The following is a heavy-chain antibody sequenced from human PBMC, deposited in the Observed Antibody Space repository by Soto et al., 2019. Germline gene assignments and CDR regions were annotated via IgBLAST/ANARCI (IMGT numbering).Heavy chain of an antibody. CDR3: ARGLDCSGDSCPWAFFKH. D-gene: IGHD2-15*01. J-gene: IGHJ1*01. V-gene: IGHV3-23*01. Sequence: EVQLLESGGNLVQPGGSLRLSCAASGFTFVSYAMTWVRQAPGKGLEWVSTVSGGGGSTYYADSVKGRFIISRDNSKSTLYQQMNRLRAEDTAVYRCARGLDCSGDSCPWAFFKHWGQGTLLTVSS. CDR2: VSGGGGST. CDR1: GFTFVSYA.